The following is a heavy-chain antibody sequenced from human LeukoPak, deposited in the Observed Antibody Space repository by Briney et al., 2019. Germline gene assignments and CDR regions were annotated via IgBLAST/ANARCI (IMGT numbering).Heavy chain of an antibody. CDR3: ARGNRDTSGFYFYYGMDV. D-gene: IGHD6-19*01. CDR1: GFTFDDYA. V-gene: IGHV3-9*01. J-gene: IGHJ6*02. CDR2: ISWDSRNI. Sequence: GGSLRLSCAASGFTFDDYAMFWVRQAPGKGLEWVSGISWDSRNIGYAASVKGRFTTSKDNGKNSLYLQMNSLRPDDTALYYCARGNRDTSGFYFYYGMDVWGPGSTVTVSS.